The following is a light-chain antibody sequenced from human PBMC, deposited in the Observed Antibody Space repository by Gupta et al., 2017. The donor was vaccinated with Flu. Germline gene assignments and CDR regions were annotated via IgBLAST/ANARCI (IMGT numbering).Light chain of an antibody. J-gene: IGKJ2*01. V-gene: IGKV1-5*03. CDR2: KAS. Sequence: DIQMTQSPSTLSASVGDRVTIPCRASQSINIWLAWYQQKPGKAPGLLIYKASNLERGVPSRFSGSGSGTEFTLAISSLQPDDVATYYCQQDNNYPYTFGQGTKLEIK. CDR1: QSINIW. CDR3: QQDNNYPYT.